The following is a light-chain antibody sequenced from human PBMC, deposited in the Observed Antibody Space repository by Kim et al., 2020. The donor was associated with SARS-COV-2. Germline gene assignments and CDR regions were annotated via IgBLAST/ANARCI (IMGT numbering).Light chain of an antibody. J-gene: IGKJ1*01. CDR1: QSVSSSY. CDR3: QQYGSSPWT. Sequence: EIVLTQSPGTLSLSPGERATLSCRASQSVSSSYLAWYQQKPGKAPRLLIYGASSRATGIPDRFSGSGSGTDFTLTISRLEPEDFAVYYCQQYGSSPWTFGQGTKVDIK. CDR2: GAS. V-gene: IGKV3-20*01.